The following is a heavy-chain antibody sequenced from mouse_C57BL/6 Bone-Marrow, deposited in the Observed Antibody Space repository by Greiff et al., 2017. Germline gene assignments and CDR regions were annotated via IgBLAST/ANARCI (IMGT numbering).Heavy chain of an antibody. CDR3: ARDYGSSFDWYFDV. CDR1: GFTFSDYY. CDR2: ISNGGGST. J-gene: IGHJ1*03. V-gene: IGHV5-12*01. Sequence: EVMLVESGGGLVQPGGSLKLSCAASGFTFSDYYMYWVRQTPEKRLEWVAYISNGGGSTYYPDTVKGRFTISRDNAKNTLDLQMSRLKSEDTAMYYCARDYGSSFDWYFDVWGTGTTVTVSS. D-gene: IGHD1-1*01.